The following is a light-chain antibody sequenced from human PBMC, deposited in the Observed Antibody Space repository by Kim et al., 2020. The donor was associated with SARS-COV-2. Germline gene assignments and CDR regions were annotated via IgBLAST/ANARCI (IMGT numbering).Light chain of an antibody. J-gene: IGKJ4*01. CDR1: QSVNNY. CDR3: QHRKTWPVT. V-gene: IGKV3-11*01. CDR2: DVS. Sequence: LARGERATLSCMASQSVNNYLAWYQQKPGQPPRLRMYDVSNRATGIPARFSGSGSGTDFTLTISSLEPEDFAVYYCQHRKTWPVTFGGGTKVDIK.